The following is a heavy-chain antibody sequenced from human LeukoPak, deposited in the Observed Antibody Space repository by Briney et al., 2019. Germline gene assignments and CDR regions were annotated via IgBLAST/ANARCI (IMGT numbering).Heavy chain of an antibody. CDR3: ARDHDSSGYYQSRFDY. CDR2: ISVQNGNT. D-gene: IGHD3-22*01. Sequence: ASVKVSCKAAGYSFNNYGIAWVRQAPGQGLEWMGWISVQNGNTKSAQKFDGRVTMTTDTSTSTAYVELRSLGSDDTAVYYCARDHDSSGYYQSRFDYWGQGTLVIVSS. J-gene: IGHJ4*02. V-gene: IGHV1-18*01. CDR1: GYSFNNYG.